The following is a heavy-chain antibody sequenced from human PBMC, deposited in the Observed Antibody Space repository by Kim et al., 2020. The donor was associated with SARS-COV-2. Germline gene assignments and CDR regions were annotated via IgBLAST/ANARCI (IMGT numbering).Heavy chain of an antibody. V-gene: IGHV1-18*01. D-gene: IGHD3-3*01. CDR2: ISAYNGNT. J-gene: IGHJ6*03. CDR3: ARGRAAGYYDFWSGYPSYYYMDV. CDR1: GYTFTSYG. Sequence: ASVKVSCKASGYTFTSYGISWVRQAPGQGLEWMGWISAYNGNTNYAQKLQGRVTMTTDTSTSTAYMELRSLRSDDTAGYYCARGRAAGYYDFWSGYPSYYYMDVWGKGTTVTVSS.